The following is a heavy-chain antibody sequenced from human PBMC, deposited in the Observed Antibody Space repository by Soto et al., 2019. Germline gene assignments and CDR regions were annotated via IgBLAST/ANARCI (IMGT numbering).Heavy chain of an antibody. D-gene: IGHD4-17*01. V-gene: IGHV3-23*01. CDR2: ISGSGGST. J-gene: IGHJ4*02. CDR3: AGRNSGDYPYFDF. Sequence: PGGSLRLSCAASGFTFSSYAMSWVRQAPGKGLEWVSGISGSGGSTYYADSVKGRFTISRDSSKNTLYLQMNSLRADDTALYYCAGRNSGDYPYFDFWGPGTLVTVSS. CDR1: GFTFSSYA.